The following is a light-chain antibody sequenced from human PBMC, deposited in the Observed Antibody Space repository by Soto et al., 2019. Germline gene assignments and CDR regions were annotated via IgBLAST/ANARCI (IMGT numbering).Light chain of an antibody. V-gene: IGLV2-14*03. Sequence: QSALAQPASVSGSPGQSITISCTGTSSDVGAYDFVSWYQQHPDKAPKLMIYEVSNRLSGVSYRFSGSKSVNTATLTISGLQAEDEADYYCSSYTTSSTRVFGTGTKVTVL. J-gene: IGLJ1*01. CDR2: EVS. CDR3: SSYTTSSTRV. CDR1: SSDVGAYDF.